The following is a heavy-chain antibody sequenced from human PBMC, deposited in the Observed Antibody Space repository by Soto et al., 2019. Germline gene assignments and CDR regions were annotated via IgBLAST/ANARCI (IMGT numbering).Heavy chain of an antibody. Sequence: SLRLSCVASGLTFRCCVMHWVRQTPGKGLEWVALVSYDGSHQYYADSVRGRFTISRDNSKNTVYLQMNSLRGEDTALYYCAKDYSRSNVRIDNWGQGTLVTVSS. D-gene: IGHD6-6*01. V-gene: IGHV3-30*18. CDR2: VSYDGSHQ. J-gene: IGHJ4*02. CDR1: GLTFRCCV. CDR3: AKDYSRSNVRIDN.